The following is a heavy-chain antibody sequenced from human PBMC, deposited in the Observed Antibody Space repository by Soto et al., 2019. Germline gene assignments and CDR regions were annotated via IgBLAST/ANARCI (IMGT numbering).Heavy chain of an antibody. D-gene: IGHD2-21*02. Sequence: PGGSRRRSCAGSGFTFSNYAMNWVRQAPGKGLEWVAAVSGSGSGTYRADSVKGRFSVSRDNSKNTLYLQMNSLGAEDTAIYYCARAGRGVPGDLWDYWGQGTLVTVSS. V-gene: IGHV3-23*01. CDR1: GFTFSNYA. J-gene: IGHJ4*02. CDR3: ARAGRGVPGDLWDY. CDR2: VSGSGSGT.